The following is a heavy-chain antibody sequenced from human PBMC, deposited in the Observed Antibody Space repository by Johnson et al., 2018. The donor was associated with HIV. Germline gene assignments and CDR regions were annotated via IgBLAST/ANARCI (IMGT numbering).Heavy chain of an antibody. CDR1: GFTFSNAW. J-gene: IGHJ3*02. CDR2: IKSKTDGGTT. D-gene: IGHD1-26*01. Sequence: EMQLVESGGGLVKPGGSLRLSCAASGFTFSNAWMSWVRQAPGKGLEWVGRIKSKTDGGTTDYAAPVKGRFTISRDDSKNTLYLQMNSLKTEDTAVYYCTTPSGSYVSSYDAFDIWGQGTMVTVSS. V-gene: IGHV3-15*01. CDR3: TTPSGSYVSSYDAFDI.